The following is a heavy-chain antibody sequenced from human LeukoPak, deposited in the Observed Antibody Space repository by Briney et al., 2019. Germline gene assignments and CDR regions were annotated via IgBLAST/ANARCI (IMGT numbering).Heavy chain of an antibody. CDR2: INWNGGST. Sequence: GGSLRLSCAASGLTFDDYGMSWVRQAPGKGLEGVSGINWNGGSTDYADSVKGRFTTSRDNAKNSLYLQMNSLKAEDTALYYGPSGDSSSWYTEYFQHWGQGTLVTVSS. J-gene: IGHJ1*01. CDR1: GLTFDDYG. CDR3: PSGDSSSWYTEYFQH. V-gene: IGHV3-20*04. D-gene: IGHD6-13*01.